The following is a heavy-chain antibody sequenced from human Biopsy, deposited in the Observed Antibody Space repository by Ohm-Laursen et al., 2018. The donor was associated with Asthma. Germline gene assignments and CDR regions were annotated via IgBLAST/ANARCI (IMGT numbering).Heavy chain of an antibody. CDR3: ARAYGGSFFSGAFDI. J-gene: IGHJ3*02. D-gene: IGHD4-23*01. V-gene: IGHV3-53*01. CDR1: GFTVSTNG. CDR2: IYSGGGT. Sequence: SLRLSCSAFGFTVSTNGMSWVRQPPGKGLEWVSVIYSGGGTYYADSVQGRVTISRDNSKNTLSLQTNSLRAEDTAVYYCARAYGGSFFSGAFDIWGQGTMVTVSS.